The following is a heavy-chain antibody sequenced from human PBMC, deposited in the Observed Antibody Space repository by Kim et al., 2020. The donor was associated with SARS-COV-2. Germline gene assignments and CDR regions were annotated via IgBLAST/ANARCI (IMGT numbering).Heavy chain of an antibody. J-gene: IGHJ6*02. Sequence: TITDADSVKGRFTISRDNAKNTLYLQMNSLRAEDTAVYYCARARDYGMDVWGQGTTVTVSS. CDR3: ARARDYGMDV. V-gene: IGHV3-74*03. CDR2: TI.